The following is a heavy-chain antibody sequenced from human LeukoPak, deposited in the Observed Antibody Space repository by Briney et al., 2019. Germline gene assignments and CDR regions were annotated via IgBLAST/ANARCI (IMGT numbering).Heavy chain of an antibody. V-gene: IGHV3-23*01. Sequence: PGGTLRLSCAASGFTFSSYAMSWVSQAPGKGQGRVLAIRGSGGSTYYADSVKGRFTISRDNSKNTLYLQMNSLRAEDTAVYYCAKGPEGDYVQNWFDPWGQGTLVTVSS. J-gene: IGHJ5*02. CDR2: IRGSGGST. CDR3: AKGPEGDYVQNWFDP. D-gene: IGHD4-17*01. CDR1: GFTFSSYA.